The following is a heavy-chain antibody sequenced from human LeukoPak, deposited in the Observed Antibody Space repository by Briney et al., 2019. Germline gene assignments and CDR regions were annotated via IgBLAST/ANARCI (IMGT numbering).Heavy chain of an antibody. CDR3: ARGESSDCTCIDH. D-gene: IGHD2-21*02. CDR2: IHGDGST. CDR1: GFTVSSRY. V-gene: IGHV3-53*01. J-gene: IGHJ4*02. Sequence: GRSLRLSCAASGFTVSSRYMSWVRQAPGKGLEWVSVIHGDGSTYYADSVKGRFTISRDNSKNTLYLQMNSLRAEDTAVYYCARGESSDCTCIDHWGQGTLVSVSS.